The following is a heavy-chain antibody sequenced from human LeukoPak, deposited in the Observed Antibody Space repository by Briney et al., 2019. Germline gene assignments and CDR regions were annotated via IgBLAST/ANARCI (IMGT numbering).Heavy chain of an antibody. V-gene: IGHV3-23*01. Sequence: GGSLTLSCAASGFTFNRYAMSWLRQAPGKGLEWVSAISSSGGSTYYGDSVKGQFTISRDNSKNTAYPQMNSLRAEDTVVYYCAKEWELLWPFDYWGQGTLVTVSS. D-gene: IGHD1-26*01. CDR1: GFTFNRYA. CDR3: AKEWELLWPFDY. J-gene: IGHJ4*02. CDR2: ISSSGGST.